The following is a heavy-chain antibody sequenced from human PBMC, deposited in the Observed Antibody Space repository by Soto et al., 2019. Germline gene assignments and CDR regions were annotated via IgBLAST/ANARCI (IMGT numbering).Heavy chain of an antibody. V-gene: IGHV4-4*07. J-gene: IGHJ5*02. D-gene: IGHD5-12*01. CDR2: INSDGDT. CDR3: ASARRLENWFDP. Sequence: SETLSLTCTFSGGSLFGDYCTWIRQPAGGGLEWIGRINSDGDTNYSPSLKSRVTMSVDPSRKHFSLNLTSVTAADTASYFCASARRLENWFDPWGPGIQVTVSS. CDR1: GGSLFGDY.